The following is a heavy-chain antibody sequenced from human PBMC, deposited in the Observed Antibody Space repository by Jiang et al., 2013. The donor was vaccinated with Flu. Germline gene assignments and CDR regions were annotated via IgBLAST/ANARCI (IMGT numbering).Heavy chain of an antibody. D-gene: IGHD4-11*01. J-gene: IGHJ5*02. Sequence: IFGTANYAQKFQGRVTITADESTSTAYMELSSLRSEDTAVYYCARGLNSNYSKLWFDPWGQGTLVTVSS. CDR3: ARGLNSNYSKLWFDP. V-gene: IGHV1-69*01. CDR2: IFGTA.